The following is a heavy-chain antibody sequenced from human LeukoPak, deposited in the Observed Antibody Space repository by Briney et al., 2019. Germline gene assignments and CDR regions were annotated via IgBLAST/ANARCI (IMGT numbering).Heavy chain of an antibody. CDR3: ARAQGYCSSTSCYFFYYYYMDV. J-gene: IGHJ6*03. V-gene: IGHV4-59*01. Sequence: SETLSLTCTVSGGSISNYYWSWIRQPPGKGLEWIGFIYYSGSTNYNPSLKSRVTISVDTSKNQFSLKLSSVTAADTAVYYCARAQGYCSSTSCYFFYYYYMDVWGKGTTVTISS. CDR2: IYYSGST. CDR1: GGSISNYY. D-gene: IGHD2-2*01.